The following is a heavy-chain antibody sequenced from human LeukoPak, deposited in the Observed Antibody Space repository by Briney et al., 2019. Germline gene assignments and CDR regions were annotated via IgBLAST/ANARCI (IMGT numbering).Heavy chain of an antibody. Sequence: PSETLSLTCAVYGGSFSGYYWSWIRQPPGKGLEWIGEINHSGRNNYNPSLKSRVTISVDTSKNQFSLKLSSVTAADTAVYYCARVSVVIYPYYYYGMDVWGQGTTVTVSS. CDR3: ARVSVVIYPYYYYGMDV. CDR1: GGSFSGYY. CDR2: INHSGRN. D-gene: IGHD4-23*01. V-gene: IGHV4-34*01. J-gene: IGHJ6*02.